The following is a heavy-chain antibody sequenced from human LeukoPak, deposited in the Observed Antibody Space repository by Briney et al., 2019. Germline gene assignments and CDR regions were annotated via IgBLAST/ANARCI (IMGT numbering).Heavy chain of an antibody. D-gene: IGHD3-16*01. CDR1: GFTFSSYS. J-gene: IGHJ3*02. CDR3: ARADLINDAFDI. CDR2: ISSSGSYI. Sequence: GGSLRLSCAASGFTFSSYSMNWVRQAPGKGLGWVPSISSSGSYIFYADSVKGRFTISRDNAKNSLSLQMNSLRAEDTAVYFCARADLINDAFDIWGQGTMVTVSS. V-gene: IGHV3-21*01.